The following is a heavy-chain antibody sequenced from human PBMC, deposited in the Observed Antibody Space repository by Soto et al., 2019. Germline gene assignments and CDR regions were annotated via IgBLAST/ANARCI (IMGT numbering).Heavy chain of an antibody. Sequence: LRLSCAASGFTFSSYAMSWVRQAPGKGLEWVSAISAGAVATNYADSVKGRFTISRDNSKNTLYLQMNSLRAEDTAVYYCAKGRESSGSYRPFDYWGQGALVTVSS. D-gene: IGHD3-22*01. CDR3: AKGRESSGSYRPFDY. CDR2: ISAGAVAT. J-gene: IGHJ4*02. CDR1: GFTFSSYA. V-gene: IGHV3-23*01.